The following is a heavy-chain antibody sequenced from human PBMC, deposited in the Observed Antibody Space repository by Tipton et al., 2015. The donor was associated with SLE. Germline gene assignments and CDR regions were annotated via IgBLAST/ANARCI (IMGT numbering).Heavy chain of an antibody. CDR2: IYYSGST. J-gene: IGHJ3*02. D-gene: IGHD6-13*01. Sequence: TLSLTCTVSGDSISSGDYFWSWICQPPGKGLEWIGSIYYSGSTYYNPSLKSRVTISIDTSKNQFSLWLSSVTAADTAVYYCARDISSWFDAFDIWGQGTMVTVSS. CDR3: ARDISSWFDAFDI. V-gene: IGHV4-39*07. CDR1: GDSISSGDYF.